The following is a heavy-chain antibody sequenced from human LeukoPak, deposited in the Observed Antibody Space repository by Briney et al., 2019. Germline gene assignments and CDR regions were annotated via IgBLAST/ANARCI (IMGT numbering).Heavy chain of an antibody. CDR3: AKSRTYYYYGMDV. CDR2: ISGSGGST. V-gene: IGHV3-23*01. J-gene: IGHJ6*02. CDR1: GFTFSSYA. Sequence: GGSLRLSCAASGFTFSSYAMSWVRQAPGKGLEWVSAISGSGGSTYYADSVKGRFTVSRDNSKNTLYLQMNSLRAEDTAVYYCAKSRTYYYYGMDVWGQGTTVTVSS.